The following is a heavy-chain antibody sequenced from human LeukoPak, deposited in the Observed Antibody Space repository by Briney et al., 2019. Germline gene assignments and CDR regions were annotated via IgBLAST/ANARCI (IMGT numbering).Heavy chain of an antibody. D-gene: IGHD3-3*01. CDR2: MNPGTGTT. V-gene: IGHV1-2*02. CDR3: ARDGSGFSPYWYFDL. J-gene: IGHJ2*01. CDR1: GFVFTGYY. Sequence: GASVKVSCKASGFVFTGYYMHWVRQAPRQGLEWMGWMNPGTGTTKYSQKFQGRVTMSRDTSSTTAYMELNRLTSDDTAVYYCARDGSGFSPYWYFDLWGRGTLVTVSS.